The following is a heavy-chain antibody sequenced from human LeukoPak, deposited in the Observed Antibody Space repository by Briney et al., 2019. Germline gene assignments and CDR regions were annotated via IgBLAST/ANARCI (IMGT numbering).Heavy chain of an antibody. CDR1: GFTFSSYS. V-gene: IGHV3-21*01. Sequence: GGSLRLSCAASGFTFSSYSMNWVRQAPGKGLEWVSSISSSSTYIYYADSVKGRFTISRNNAKNSLYLQMNSLRAEDTAVYYCATSAGAAHRGDYWGQGTLVTVSS. CDR2: ISSSSTYI. CDR3: ATSAGAAHRGDY. D-gene: IGHD6-6*01. J-gene: IGHJ4*02.